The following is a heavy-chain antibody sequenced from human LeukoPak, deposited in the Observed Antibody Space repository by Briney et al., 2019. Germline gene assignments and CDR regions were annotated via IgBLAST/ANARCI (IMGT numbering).Heavy chain of an antibody. Sequence: ETLSLTCSVSGSSINSYYWSWIRQPPGKGLEWIGYIYSNGNTNYNPSLKSRVTISVEMSKNQFSLKLTSVTAADTAVYYCARREGVVTHFDYWGQGTLVTVSS. D-gene: IGHD2-15*01. J-gene: IGHJ4*02. CDR1: GSSINSYY. CDR3: ARREGVVTHFDY. CDR2: IYSNGNT. V-gene: IGHV4-59*08.